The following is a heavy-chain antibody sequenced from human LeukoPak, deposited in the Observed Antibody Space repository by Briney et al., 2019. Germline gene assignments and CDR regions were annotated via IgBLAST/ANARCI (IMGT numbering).Heavy chain of an antibody. J-gene: IGHJ4*02. D-gene: IGHD6-13*01. CDR1: GYTFTSYG. V-gene: IGHV1-18*01. CDR3: ARDHFPLLSSWSFDY. CDR2: ISAYNGNT. Sequence: ASVKASCKASGYTFTSYGISWVRQAPGQGLEWMGWISAYNGNTNYAQKLQGRVTMTTDTSTSTAYMELRSLRSDDTAVYYSARDHFPLLSSWSFDYWGQGTLVIVSS.